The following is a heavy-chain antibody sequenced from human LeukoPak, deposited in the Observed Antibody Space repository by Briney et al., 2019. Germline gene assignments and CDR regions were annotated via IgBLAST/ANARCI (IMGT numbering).Heavy chain of an antibody. CDR3: ARALYTYGGFDGFDY. CDR2: IYYSGTT. Sequence: KTSETLSLTCTVSGGSIISGGYYWRWIRQHPGKGLEWIGYIYYSGTTYYNPSLKSRPTISVDTSKNQFSLELRSVTAADTAVYYCARALYTYGGFDGFDYWGQGTLVTVFS. V-gene: IGHV4-31*03. J-gene: IGHJ4*02. CDR1: GGSIISGGYY. D-gene: IGHD5-18*01.